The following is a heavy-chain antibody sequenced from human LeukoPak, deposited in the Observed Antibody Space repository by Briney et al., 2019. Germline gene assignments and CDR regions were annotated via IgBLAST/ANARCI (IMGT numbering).Heavy chain of an antibody. CDR3: ARTLTGDGAFDI. V-gene: IGHV4-39*07. Sequence: SETLSLTCTVSGDSISSSDYYWGWIRQPPGKGLEWIGEINHSGSTNYNPSLKSRVTISVDTSKNQFSLKLSSVTAADTAVYYCARTLTGDGAFDIWGQGTMVTVSS. CDR1: GDSISSSDYY. D-gene: IGHD7-27*01. J-gene: IGHJ3*02. CDR2: INHSGST.